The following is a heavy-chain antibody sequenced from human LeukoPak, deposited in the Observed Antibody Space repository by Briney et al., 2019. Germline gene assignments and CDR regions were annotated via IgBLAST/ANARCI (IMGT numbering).Heavy chain of an antibody. CDR3: AELGITMIGGV. D-gene: IGHD3-10*02. CDR2: ISSSGSTI. J-gene: IGHJ6*04. V-gene: IGHV3-48*03. CDR1: GFTFSSYE. Sequence: GGSLRLSCAASGFTFSSYEMNWVRQAPGKGLEWVSYISSSGSTIYYADSVKGRFTISRDNAKNSLYLQMNSPRAEDTAVYYCAELGITMIGGVWGKGTTVTISS.